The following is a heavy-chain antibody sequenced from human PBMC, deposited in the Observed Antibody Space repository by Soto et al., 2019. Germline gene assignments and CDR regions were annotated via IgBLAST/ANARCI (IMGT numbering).Heavy chain of an antibody. CDR3: ARLGSNSSGSYYFDY. D-gene: IGHD5-12*01. Sequence: ESLKISCKFPGNDFPYNWIGWVRQMPGKGLEWMGIIYPGDSDTKYSPSSRGQVTISADKSITTAFLQWTSLKASDTAMYYCARLGSNSSGSYYFDYWGQGTLVTVSS. V-gene: IGHV5-51*01. CDR1: GNDFPYNW. CDR2: IYPGDSDT. J-gene: IGHJ4*01.